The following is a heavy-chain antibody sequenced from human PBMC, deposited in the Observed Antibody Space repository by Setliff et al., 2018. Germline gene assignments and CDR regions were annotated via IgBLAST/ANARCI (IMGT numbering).Heavy chain of an antibody. D-gene: IGHD4-17*01. V-gene: IGHV4-59*08. J-gene: IGHJ3*02. Sequence: PSETLSLTCSVSGGSISGYYWSWLRQPPGKGLEWIGYVHYSGDSNYNPSLRSRVTISVDTSKNQFSLKVSSVTAADTAVYYCARHENDYGDYDDAFDIWGQGTMVTVSS. CDR2: VHYSGDS. CDR3: ARHENDYGDYDDAFDI. CDR1: GGSISGYY.